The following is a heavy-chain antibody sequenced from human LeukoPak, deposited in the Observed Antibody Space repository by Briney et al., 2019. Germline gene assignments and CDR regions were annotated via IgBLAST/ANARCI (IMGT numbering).Heavy chain of an antibody. D-gene: IGHD3-9*01. CDR3: ATERNYDILTGYYRGTYYFDY. CDR1: GGTFSSYA. J-gene: IGHJ4*02. Sequence: SVKLSCKASGGTFSSYAISWVRQAPGQGLEWMGGIIPNFGTANYAQKFQGRVTITADESTSTAYMELSSLRSEDTAVYYCATERNYDILTGYYRGTYYFDYWGQGTLVTVSS. CDR2: IIPNFGTA. V-gene: IGHV1-69*01.